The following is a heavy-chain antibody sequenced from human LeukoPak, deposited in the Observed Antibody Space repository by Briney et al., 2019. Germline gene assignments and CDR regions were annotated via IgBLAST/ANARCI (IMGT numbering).Heavy chain of an antibody. D-gene: IGHD1-26*01. V-gene: IGHV3-30-3*01. J-gene: IGHJ4*02. CDR1: GFTFSSYA. CDR2: ISYDGSNK. CDR3: ARVKMYKWELLGAFDY. Sequence: GRSLRLSCAASGFTFSSYAMHWVRQAPGKGLEWVAFISYDGSNKYYADSVKGRFTISRDNSKNTLYLQMNSLRAEDTAVYYCARVKMYKWELLGAFDYWGQGTLVTVSS.